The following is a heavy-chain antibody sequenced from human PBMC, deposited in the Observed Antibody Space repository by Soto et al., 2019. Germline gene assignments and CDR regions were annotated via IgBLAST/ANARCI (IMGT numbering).Heavy chain of an antibody. V-gene: IGHV4-39*01. CDR1: GASMTSSSYY. Sequence: QLRLQESGPRLVKPSETLSLTCTVSGASMTSSSYYWGCVRQPPGLGLKWIGTIYYNGSTYYSPPLKSRVALSPDTSKNQFCLSLWPVTAAVRAMYYCAKTKVTYPGYFEFWGQGALVTVSS. J-gene: IGHJ4*02. CDR3: AKTKVTYPGYFEF. CDR2: IYYNGST. D-gene: IGHD4-17*01.